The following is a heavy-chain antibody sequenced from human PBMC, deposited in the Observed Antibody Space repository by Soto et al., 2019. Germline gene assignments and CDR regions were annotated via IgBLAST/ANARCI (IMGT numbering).Heavy chain of an antibody. CDR1: GFTFSTYS. Sequence: EVQLVESGGGLVQPGVSLRLSCAASGFTFSTYSMNWVRQAPGKGLEWISYITKSSRTIYYADSVKGRFTISRDNDKNSLYLQMNGLRAEDTAVYYCTRDHGYGYGMDVWGQGTTVTVSS. CDR2: ITKSSRTI. D-gene: IGHD5-12*01. J-gene: IGHJ6*02. V-gene: IGHV3-48*01. CDR3: TRDHGYGYGMDV.